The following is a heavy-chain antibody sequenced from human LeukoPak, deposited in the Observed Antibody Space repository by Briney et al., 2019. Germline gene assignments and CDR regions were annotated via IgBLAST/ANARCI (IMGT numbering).Heavy chain of an antibody. V-gene: IGHV1-69*06. CDR1: GGTFSSYA. J-gene: IGHJ6*04. CDR3: ARDLLPFRRGITILGV. CDR2: IIPIFGTA. D-gene: IGHD3-3*01. Sequence: GASVKVSCKASGGTFSSYAISWVRQAPGQGLEWMGGIIPIFGTANYAQKFQGRVTITADKSTSTAYMELSSLRSEDTAVYYCARDLLPFRRGITILGVWGKGTTVTVSS.